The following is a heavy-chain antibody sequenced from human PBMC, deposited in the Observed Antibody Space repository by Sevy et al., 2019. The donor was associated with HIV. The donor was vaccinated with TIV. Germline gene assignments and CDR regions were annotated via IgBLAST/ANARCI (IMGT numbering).Heavy chain of an antibody. CDR2: IKSKTDGGTT. CDR3: TPDGWQRLGGGGYWFDP. CDR1: GFTFSNAW. D-gene: IGHD6-25*01. J-gene: IGHJ5*02. V-gene: IGHV3-15*01. Sequence: GGSLRLSCAASGFTFSNAWMSWVRQAPGKGLEWVGRIKSKTDGGTTDYAAPVKGRFTISRDDSKNTLYLQMNSLKTEDAAVYYGTPDGWQRLGGGGYWFDPWGQGTLVTVSS.